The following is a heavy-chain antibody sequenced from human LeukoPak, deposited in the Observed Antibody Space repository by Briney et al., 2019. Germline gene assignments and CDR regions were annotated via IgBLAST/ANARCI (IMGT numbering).Heavy chain of an antibody. Sequence: PSEILSLTWTVSGGSISGYYWSWIRQSPGKRLEWIAYISFTGNTNYNPSLKSRVTISLDTSKTHFSLTLSSLTAADTAVYYCARSPPGWYYDNSGQYYFDTWGQGALVTVSS. J-gene: IGHJ4*02. CDR2: ISFTGNT. V-gene: IGHV4-59*08. D-gene: IGHD3-22*01. CDR1: GGSISGYY. CDR3: ARSPPGWYYDNSGQYYFDT.